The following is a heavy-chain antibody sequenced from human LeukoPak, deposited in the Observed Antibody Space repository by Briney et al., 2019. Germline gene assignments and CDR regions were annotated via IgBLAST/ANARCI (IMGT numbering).Heavy chain of an antibody. J-gene: IGHJ4*02. D-gene: IGHD2-2*01. V-gene: IGHV3-23*01. CDR3: AKTEGYCSSTSCPLFFDY. Sequence: TGGSLRLSCAASGFTFSSYAMSWVRQAPGKGLEWVSAISGSGGSTYYADSVKGRFTISRDNSKNTLYLQMNSLRAEDTAVYYCAKTEGYCSSTSCPLFFDYWGQGTLVTVSS. CDR1: GFTFSSYA. CDR2: ISGSGGST.